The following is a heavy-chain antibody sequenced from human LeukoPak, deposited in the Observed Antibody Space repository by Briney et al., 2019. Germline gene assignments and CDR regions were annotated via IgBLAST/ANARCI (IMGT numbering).Heavy chain of an antibody. CDR1: GGSINSYY. D-gene: IGHD2-2*01. V-gene: IGHV4-59*08. CDR3: ARHRRTKLGYYYYYMDV. CDR2: IYYSGST. J-gene: IGHJ6*03. Sequence: SETLSLTCTVSGGSINSYYWNWIRQPPGKGLEWIGYIYYSGSTNYNPSLKSRVTISVDTSKNQFSLKLSSVTAADTAVYYCARHRRTKLGYYYYYMDVWGKGTTVTVSS.